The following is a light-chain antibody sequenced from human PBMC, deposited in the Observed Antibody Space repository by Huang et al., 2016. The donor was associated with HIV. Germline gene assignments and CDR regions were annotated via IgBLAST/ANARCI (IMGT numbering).Light chain of an antibody. CDR3: QQYNTWPPLA. CDR2: AAS. V-gene: IGKV3-15*01. CDR1: QNVGSN. Sequence: EVLMTQSPDILSVSPGDRATFSCRASQNVGSNLAWYQQRPGQAPRLLIYAASTRATGVSARFSGGGSGTEFTLTISRLQSEDFATYYCQQYNTWPPLAFGQGTTVEI. J-gene: IGKJ1*01.